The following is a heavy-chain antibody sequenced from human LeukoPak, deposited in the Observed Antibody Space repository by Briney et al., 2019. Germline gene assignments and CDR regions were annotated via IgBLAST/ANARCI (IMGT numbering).Heavy chain of an antibody. J-gene: IGHJ6*02. CDR2: IIPIFGTA. Sequence: SVKVSCKASGGTFSSYAISWVRQAPGQGLERMGGIIPIFGTANYAQKFQGRVTITADESTSTAYMELSSLRSEDTAVYYCAREKYSSGWWDYYGMDVWGQGTTVTVSS. V-gene: IGHV1-69*13. CDR3: AREKYSSGWWDYYGMDV. D-gene: IGHD6-19*01. CDR1: GGTFSSYA.